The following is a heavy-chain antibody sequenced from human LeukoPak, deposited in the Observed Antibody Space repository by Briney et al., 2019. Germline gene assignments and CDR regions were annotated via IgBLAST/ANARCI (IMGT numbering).Heavy chain of an antibody. CDR3: TKGNGYTGYDFEY. J-gene: IGHJ4*02. V-gene: IGHV3-48*04. CDR2: ISSSSKTI. Sequence: GGSLRLSCAASGFVFRTYTMNWVRQSPGKGLEWVSYISSSSKTIHYADSVRGRFTISRDNAKNSLYLHMSSLRAEDTAVYYCTKGNGYTGYDFEYWGRGSLVTVSS. D-gene: IGHD5-12*01. CDR1: GFVFRTYT.